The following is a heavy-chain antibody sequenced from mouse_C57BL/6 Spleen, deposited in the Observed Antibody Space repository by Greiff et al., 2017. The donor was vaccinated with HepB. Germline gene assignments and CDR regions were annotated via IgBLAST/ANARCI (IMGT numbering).Heavy chain of an antibody. D-gene: IGHD2-4*01. J-gene: IGHJ3*01. Sequence: EVHLVESGGGLVKPGGSLKLSCAASGFTFSDYGMHWVRQAPEKGLEWVAYISSSSSTIYYADTVKGRFTISRDNAKNTLFLQMTSLRSEDTAMYYCAKADYDVLFAYWGQGTLVTVSA. V-gene: IGHV5-17*01. CDR2: ISSSSSTI. CDR1: GFTFSDYG. CDR3: AKADYDVLFAY.